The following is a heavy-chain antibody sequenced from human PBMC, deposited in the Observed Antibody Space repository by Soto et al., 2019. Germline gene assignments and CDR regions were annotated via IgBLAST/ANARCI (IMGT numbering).Heavy chain of an antibody. J-gene: IGHJ4*02. CDR2: ISGSGGST. D-gene: IGHD2-2*01. CDR1: GFTFSIYA. Sequence: QPGGSLRLSCAASGFTFSIYAMSWVRQAPGKGLEWVSAISGSGGSTYYADSVKGRFTISRDNSKNTLYLQMNSLRAEDTAVYYCAKDVTDIVLVTAAPFLDYWGQGTLVTVSS. CDR3: AKDVTDIVLVTAAPFLDY. V-gene: IGHV3-23*01.